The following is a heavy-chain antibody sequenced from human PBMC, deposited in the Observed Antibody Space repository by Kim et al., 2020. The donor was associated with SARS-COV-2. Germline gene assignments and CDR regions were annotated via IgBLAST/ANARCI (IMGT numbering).Heavy chain of an antibody. CDR1: GFTFSSYG. V-gene: IGHV3-33*01. Sequence: GGSLRLSCAASGFTFSSYGMHWVRQAPGKGLEWVAVIWYDGSNKYYADSVKGRFTISRDNSKNTLYLQMNSLRAEDTAVYYCARDRYDSSGYPYFDYWGQGTLVTVSS. CDR3: ARDRYDSSGYPYFDY. J-gene: IGHJ4*02. CDR2: IWYDGSNK. D-gene: IGHD3-22*01.